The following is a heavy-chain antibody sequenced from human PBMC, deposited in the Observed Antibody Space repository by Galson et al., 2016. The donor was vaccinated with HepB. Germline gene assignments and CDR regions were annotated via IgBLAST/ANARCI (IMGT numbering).Heavy chain of an antibody. CDR2: IYPAGDT. D-gene: IGHD6-13*01. CDR1: EFLVSGHY. Sequence: SLRLSCAASEFLVSGHYMSWVRQGPGKGLERVAIIYPAGDTLYAGSVKGRFIISRDSAKNTLYLQMNSLRPGDTGVYYCARGGKSDVYITAPDDLFFDLWGRGTLVTVSS. J-gene: IGHJ2*01. CDR3: ARGGKSDVYITAPDDLFFDL. V-gene: IGHV3-66*01.